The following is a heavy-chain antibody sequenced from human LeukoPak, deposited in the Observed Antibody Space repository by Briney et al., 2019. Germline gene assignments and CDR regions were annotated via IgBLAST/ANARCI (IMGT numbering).Heavy chain of an antibody. J-gene: IGHJ6*02. D-gene: IGHD3-10*01. CDR3: VTQAYFGLDV. Sequence: GESLKISCNGSGDSFTNYWIGWVRQMPGKGLEWMAIIYPSDSDTRYNPSLQGQVTISVDKSINTAYLQWSSLKASNTAMYYCVTQAYFGLDVWGEGTTVTVS. V-gene: IGHV5-51*01. CDR1: GDSFTNYW. CDR2: IYPSDSDT.